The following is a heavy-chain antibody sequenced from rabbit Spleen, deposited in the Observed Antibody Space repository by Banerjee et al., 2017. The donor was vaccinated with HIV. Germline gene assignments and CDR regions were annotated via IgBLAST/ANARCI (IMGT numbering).Heavy chain of an antibody. D-gene: IGHD1-1*01. CDR2: INTATAKG. V-gene: IGHV1S45*01. J-gene: IGHJ4*01. CDR3: VRARPYPFVL. Sequence: QEQLEESGGGLVKPEGSLTLTCKASGFSFSDRDVMCWVRQAPGKGLEWIACINTATAKGVYASWVNGRFTISSHNAQNTLYLQLNSLTAADTATYFCVRARPYPFVLWGQGTLVTVS. CDR1: GFSFSDRDV.